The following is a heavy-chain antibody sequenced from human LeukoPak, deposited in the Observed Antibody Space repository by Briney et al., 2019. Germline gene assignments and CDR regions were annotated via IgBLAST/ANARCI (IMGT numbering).Heavy chain of an antibody. CDR1: GFTFNNYW. CDR3: ARKSPI. CDR2: IKSDGSER. J-gene: IGHJ3*02. V-gene: IGHV3-7*03. Sequence: PGGSLRLSCAASGFTFNNYWMSWVRQAPGKGLQWVANIKSDGSERFYVDSVKGRFTISRDNSKNTLYLQMNSLRAEDTAVYYCARKSPIWGQGTMVTVSS.